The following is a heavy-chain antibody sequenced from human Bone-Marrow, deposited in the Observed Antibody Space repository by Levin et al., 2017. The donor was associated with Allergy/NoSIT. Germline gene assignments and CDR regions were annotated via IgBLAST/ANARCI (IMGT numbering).Heavy chain of an antibody. CDR3: ARGPSRLDDSSAPGNDAFDI. D-gene: IGHD3-22*01. CDR2: INTNTGNP. Sequence: ASVKVSCKASGYTFTSYAMNWVRQAPGQGLEWMGWINTNTGNPTYAQGFTGRFVFSLDTSVSTAYLQISSLKAEDTAVYYCARGPSRLDDSSAPGNDAFDIWGQGTMVTVSS. J-gene: IGHJ3*02. V-gene: IGHV7-4-1*02. CDR1: GYTFTSYA.